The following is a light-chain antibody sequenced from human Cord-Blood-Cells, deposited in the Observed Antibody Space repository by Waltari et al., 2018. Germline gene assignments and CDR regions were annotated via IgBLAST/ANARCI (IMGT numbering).Light chain of an antibody. J-gene: IGLJ1*01. CDR2: EVS. CDR1: SSDAGGYNY. CDR3: SSYTSSSTLYV. Sequence: QSALTQPRSVSGSPGQSVTISCTGTSSDAGGYNYVSWYQQHPGKAPKLMIYEVSNRPSGLSNRFAGSKSGNTASLTISGLQAEDEADYYCSSYTSSSTLYVFGTGTKVTVL. V-gene: IGLV2-14*01.